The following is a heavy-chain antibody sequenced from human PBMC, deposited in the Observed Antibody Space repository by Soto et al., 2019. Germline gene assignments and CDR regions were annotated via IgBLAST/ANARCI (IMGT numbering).Heavy chain of an antibody. J-gene: IGHJ4*02. CDR2: ISSSSSYI. CDR1: GFTFSSYS. Sequence: GGSLRLSCAAPGFTFSSYSMNWVRQAPGKGLEWVSSISSSSSYIYYADSVKGRFTISRDNAKNSLYLQMNSLRAEDTAVYYCARGGRMVVTAYFDYWGQGTLVTVSS. V-gene: IGHV3-21*01. CDR3: ARGGRMVVTAYFDY. D-gene: IGHD2-21*02.